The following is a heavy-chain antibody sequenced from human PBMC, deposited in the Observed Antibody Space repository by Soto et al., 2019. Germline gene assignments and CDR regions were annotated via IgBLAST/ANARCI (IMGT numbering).Heavy chain of an antibody. Sequence: QVQLVQSGAEVKKPGASVKVSCKASGYTFTSYAMHWVRQAPGQRLEWMGWINAGNGNTKYSQKFQGRVTITRDTAASTAYMELSSLRSEDTAVYYCARAPWGSWLPHLNWFDPWGQGTLVTVSS. D-gene: IGHD6-13*01. CDR1: GYTFTSYA. CDR2: INAGNGNT. CDR3: ARAPWGSWLPHLNWFDP. V-gene: IGHV1-3*01. J-gene: IGHJ5*02.